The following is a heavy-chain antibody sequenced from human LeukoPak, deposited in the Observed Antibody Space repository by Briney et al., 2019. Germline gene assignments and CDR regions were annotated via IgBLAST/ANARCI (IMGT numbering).Heavy chain of an antibody. Sequence: GGSLRLSYAASGFTFSSYAMHWVRQAPGKGLEYVSAISSNGGSTYYANSVKGRFTISRDNSKNTLYLQMGSLRAEDMAVYYCAREGYDILTGYLGFDYWGQGTLVTVSS. CDR1: GFTFSSYA. V-gene: IGHV3-64*01. J-gene: IGHJ4*02. CDR3: AREGYDILTGYLGFDY. CDR2: ISSNGGST. D-gene: IGHD3-9*01.